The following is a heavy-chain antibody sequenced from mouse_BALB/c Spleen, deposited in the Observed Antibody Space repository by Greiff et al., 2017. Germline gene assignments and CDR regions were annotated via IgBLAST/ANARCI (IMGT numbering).Heavy chain of an antibody. Sequence: QVQLQQPGAELVRPGASVKLSCKASGYTFTSYWINWVKQRPGQGLEWIGNIYPSDSYTNYNQKFKDKATLTVDKSSSTAYMQLSSPTSEDSAVYYCTIALRRYAMDYWGQGTSVTVSS. CDR1: GYTFTSYW. CDR3: TIALRRYAMDY. J-gene: IGHJ4*01. CDR2: IYPSDSYT. V-gene: IGHV1-69*02.